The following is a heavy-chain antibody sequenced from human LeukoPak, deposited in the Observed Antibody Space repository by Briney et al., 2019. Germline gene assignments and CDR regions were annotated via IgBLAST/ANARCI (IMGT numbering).Heavy chain of an antibody. V-gene: IGHV3-48*01. D-gene: IGHD6-6*01. CDR1: GFTFSSYS. CDR3: ARGGKYSSSSYFDY. J-gene: IGHJ4*02. CDR2: ISSSSSTI. Sequence: GGSLRLSCAASGFTFSSYSMNWVRQAPGKGLEWVSYISSSSSTIYYADSVKGRFTISRDNAENSLYLQMNSLRAEDTAVYYCARGGKYSSSSYFDYWGQGTLVTVSS.